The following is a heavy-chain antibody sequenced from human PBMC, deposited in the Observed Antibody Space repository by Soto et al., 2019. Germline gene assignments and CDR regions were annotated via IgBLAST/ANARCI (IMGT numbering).Heavy chain of an antibody. CDR2: ISGSGGST. V-gene: IGHV3-23*01. CDR3: AKDRGSGSTRWYNGWFDP. CDR1: GFTFSSYA. J-gene: IGHJ5*02. Sequence: GSLRLSCAASGFTFSSYAMSWVRQAPGKGLEWVSTISGSGGSTYDADSVKGRFTISRDNSKNTLYLQMNSLRAEDTAVYYCAKDRGSGSTRWYNGWFDPWGQGT. D-gene: IGHD2-2*02.